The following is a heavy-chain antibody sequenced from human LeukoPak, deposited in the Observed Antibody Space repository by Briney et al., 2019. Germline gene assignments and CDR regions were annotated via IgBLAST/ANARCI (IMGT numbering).Heavy chain of an antibody. Sequence: SETLSLTCTVSGGSISSYYWSWIRQPPGKGLEWIEYIYYSGSTNYNPSLKSRVTISVDTSKNQFSLKLSSVTAADTAVYYCARVGSSWYALNYYYYGMDVWGQGTTVTVSS. CDR3: ARVGSSWYALNYYYYGMDV. CDR2: IYYSGST. D-gene: IGHD6-13*01. CDR1: GGSISSYY. J-gene: IGHJ6*02. V-gene: IGHV4-59*01.